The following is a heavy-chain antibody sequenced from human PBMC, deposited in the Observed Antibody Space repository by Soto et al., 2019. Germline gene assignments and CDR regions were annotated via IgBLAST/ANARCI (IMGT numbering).Heavy chain of an antibody. Sequence: PGGSLRLSCAASGFTFSNYWIHWVRQAPGEGLVWVSRINGDGSTTTYADFVKGRFTISRDKAKNTLYLQMDSLGADDTAVYYCTRGGTSATYWGIFYAWGQGA. D-gene: IGHD7-27*01. CDR1: GFTFSNYW. CDR2: INGDGSTT. V-gene: IGHV3-74*01. CDR3: TRGGTSATYWGIFYA. J-gene: IGHJ5*02.